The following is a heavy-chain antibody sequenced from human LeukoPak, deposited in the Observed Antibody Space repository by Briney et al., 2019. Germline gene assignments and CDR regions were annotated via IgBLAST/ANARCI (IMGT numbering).Heavy chain of an antibody. CDR1: GFTFSSYA. CDR2: ISGSGGST. D-gene: IGHD3/OR15-3a*01. V-gene: IGHV3-64*01. Sequence: GGSLRLSCAASGFTFSSYAMHWVRQAPGKGLEYVSAISGSGGSTYYANSVKGRFTISRDNSKNTLFLQMGSLRAEDMAVYYCARERLVDRKFDLWGQGTLVIVSS. CDR3: ARERLVDRKFDL. J-gene: IGHJ5*02.